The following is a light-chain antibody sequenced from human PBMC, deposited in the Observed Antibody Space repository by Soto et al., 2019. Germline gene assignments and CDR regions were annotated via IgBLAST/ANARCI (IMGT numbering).Light chain of an antibody. J-gene: IGKJ4*01. Sequence: IQLTQSPSSLSASVGDSVTITCRASQGISRYLSWYQQKPGRAPKLLISAASTLQSGVPARFSGSGSGKDFTLSITSLQPEDFATYYCQQLNTSPATFGGGTKVDIK. CDR3: QQLNTSPAT. CDR1: QGISRY. V-gene: IGKV1-9*01. CDR2: AAS.